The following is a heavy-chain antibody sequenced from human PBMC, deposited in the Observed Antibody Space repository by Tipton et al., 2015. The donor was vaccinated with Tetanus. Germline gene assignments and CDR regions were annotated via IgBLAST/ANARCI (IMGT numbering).Heavy chain of an antibody. CDR2: IYFQGSP. Sequence: GLVKPSETLSLTCTVSGTSISGKKYYWGWIRQAPGKGLEWIASIYFQGSPYYSPSLKSRLTIDVDTSQNLFSLTLTSVTAADTAVYFCARHLYGYWFDPWGQGTLVTVSS. V-gene: IGHV4-39*02. D-gene: IGHD2/OR15-2a*01. CDR3: ARHLYGYWFDP. J-gene: IGHJ5*02. CDR1: GTSISGKKYY.